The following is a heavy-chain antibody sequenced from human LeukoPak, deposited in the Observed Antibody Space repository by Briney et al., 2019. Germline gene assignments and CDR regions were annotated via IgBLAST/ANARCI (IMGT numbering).Heavy chain of an antibody. CDR2: ISSDSLTI. D-gene: IGHD6-13*01. V-gene: IGHV3-48*04. CDR1: GFSSSSYT. J-gene: IGHJ4*02. Sequence: GGSLRLSCAASGFSSSSYTMNWIRQAPGKGLEWISYISSDSLTIYSADSVKGRFTVSRDNSKNSLYLQMTSLRAEDTAVYYCARGFRRSSRGESYYFDYWGQGTLVTVSS. CDR3: ARGFRRSSRGESYYFDY.